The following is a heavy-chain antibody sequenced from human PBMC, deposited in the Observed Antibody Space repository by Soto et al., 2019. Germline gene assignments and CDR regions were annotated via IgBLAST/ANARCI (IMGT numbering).Heavy chain of an antibody. V-gene: IGHV4-4*07. CDR3: VASLAASGLNWLDP. J-gene: IGHJ5*02. D-gene: IGHD6-13*01. CDR1: GGSISEKY. CDR2: IFANGHT. Sequence: QLQLQESGPGLVKASETLSLTCIVSGGSISEKYWNWVRQPPGKGLEWIGLIFANGHTDYTPSLKSQVPLSVDASKNQFSLRLTSMTAADTAVYYCVASLAASGLNWLDPWGRGTLVTVSS.